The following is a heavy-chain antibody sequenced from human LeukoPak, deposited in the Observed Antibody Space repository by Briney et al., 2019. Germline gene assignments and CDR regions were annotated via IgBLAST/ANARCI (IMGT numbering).Heavy chain of an antibody. V-gene: IGHV3-23*01. D-gene: IGHD3-9*01. CDR2: ISGSGGST. CDR1: GFTFSSYA. J-gene: IGHJ6*02. CDR3: ARDGKIRYFDWPFFYGMDV. Sequence: PGGSLRLSCAASGFTFSSYAMSWVRQAPGMGLEWVSAISGSGGSTYYADSVKGRFTISRDNSKNTLYLQMNSLRAEDTAVYYCARDGKIRYFDWPFFYGMDVWGQGTTVTVSS.